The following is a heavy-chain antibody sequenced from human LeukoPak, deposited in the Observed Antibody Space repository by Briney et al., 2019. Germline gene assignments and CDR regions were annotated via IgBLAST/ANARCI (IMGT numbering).Heavy chain of an antibody. J-gene: IGHJ6*02. CDR3: ARVPAPTSFYYYGMDA. Sequence: SETLSLTCTVSGGSISSSSYYWGWIRQPPGKGLEWIGSIYYSGSTYYNPSLKSRVTISVDTSKNQFSLKLSSVTAADTAVYYCARVPAPTSFYYYGMDAWGQGTTVTVSS. CDR1: GGSISSSSYY. CDR2: IYYSGST. V-gene: IGHV4-39*07.